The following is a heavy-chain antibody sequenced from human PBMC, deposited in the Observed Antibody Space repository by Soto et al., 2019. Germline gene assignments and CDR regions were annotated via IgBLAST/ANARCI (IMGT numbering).Heavy chain of an antibody. Sequence: GGSLRLSCAASGFTFSSYSMNWVRQAPGKGLEWVSYISTSIDATYYADSVKGRFTISRDDSKNTLYLQMNSLRAEDSAVYYCAKDRTVAARNFDYWGQGTQVTVSS. V-gene: IGHV3-48*01. J-gene: IGHJ4*02. CDR3: AKDRTVAARNFDY. D-gene: IGHD6-6*01. CDR2: ISTSIDAT. CDR1: GFTFSSYS.